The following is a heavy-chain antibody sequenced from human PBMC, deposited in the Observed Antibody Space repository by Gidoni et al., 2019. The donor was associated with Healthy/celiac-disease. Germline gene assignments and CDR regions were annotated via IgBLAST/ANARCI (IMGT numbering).Heavy chain of an antibody. V-gene: IGHV3-48*03. D-gene: IGHD1-26*01. CDR1: GFTFSGYA. CDR3: SSDSGSFPFDY. Sequence: EVQLVESGGGLVQPVGSLKLSCAASGFTFSGYAMIWVRQAPGKGLEWVCYISSSASTQYYAYAVKGRFTISSYNANNTLYLQMNSLRADDTAVHDCSSDSGSFPFDYWGQGTLVTVSS. J-gene: IGHJ4*02. CDR2: ISSSASTQ.